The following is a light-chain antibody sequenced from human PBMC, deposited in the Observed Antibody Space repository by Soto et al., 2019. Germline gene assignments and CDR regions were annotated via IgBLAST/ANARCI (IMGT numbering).Light chain of an antibody. CDR1: DSDVGRYNS. V-gene: IGLV2-14*03. J-gene: IGLJ2*01. CDR3: SSYTSASTEV. CDR2: DVT. Sequence: QSVLTQPASVSGSPGQSITVSCAGTDSDVGRYNSVSWYQQHPGKAPKLIIYDVTNRPSGVSNRFSASKSGNTASLTISGLRAEDEADYYCSSYTSASTEVFGGGTKVTVL.